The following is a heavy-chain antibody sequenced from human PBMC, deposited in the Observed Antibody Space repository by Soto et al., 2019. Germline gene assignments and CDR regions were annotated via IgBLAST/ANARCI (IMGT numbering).Heavy chain of an antibody. CDR1: GYTFTGYY. Sequence: ASVKVSCKASGYTFTGYYMHWVRQAPGQGLEWMGWINPNSGGTDYAQKFQGRVTMTRDTSISTAYMELSRLRSDDTAVYYCARGEHGEIDAFDIWGQGTMVTVSS. D-gene: IGHD3-10*01. CDR2: INPNSGGT. CDR3: ARGEHGEIDAFDI. J-gene: IGHJ3*02. V-gene: IGHV1-2*02.